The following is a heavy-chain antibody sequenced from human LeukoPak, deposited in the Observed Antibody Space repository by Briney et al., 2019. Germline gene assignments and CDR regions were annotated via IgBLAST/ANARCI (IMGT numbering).Heavy chain of an antibody. CDR3: TTDLDYYDSSSY. Sequence: PGGSLRLSCAASGFTFSNAWMSWVRQAPGKGLEWVGRIKSKTDGGTTDYGAPVKGRFTISRDDSINTLYLQMNSLKTEDTAVYYCTTDLDYYDSSSYWGQGTLVTVSS. J-gene: IGHJ4*02. V-gene: IGHV3-15*01. D-gene: IGHD3-22*01. CDR2: IKSKTDGGTT. CDR1: GFTFSNAW.